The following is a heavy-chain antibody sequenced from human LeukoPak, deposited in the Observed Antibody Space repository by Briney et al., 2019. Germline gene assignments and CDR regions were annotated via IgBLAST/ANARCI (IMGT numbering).Heavy chain of an antibody. CDR1: GFTFSSYA. CDR3: AKRWDGSGSYFFDY. D-gene: IGHD3-10*01. V-gene: IGHV3-23*01. J-gene: IGHJ4*02. CDR2: ISGSGGST. Sequence: GGSLRLSCAASGFTFSSYAMSWVRQAPGKGLEWVSAISGSGGSTYYADSVKGRFTISRDNSKSTLYLQMNSLRAEDTAVYYCAKRWDGSGSYFFDYWGQGTLVTVSS.